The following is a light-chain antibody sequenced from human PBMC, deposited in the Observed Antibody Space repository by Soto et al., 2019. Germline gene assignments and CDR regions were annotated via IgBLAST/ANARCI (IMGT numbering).Light chain of an antibody. CDR1: QDIRGA. J-gene: IGKJ5*01. Sequence: ALQLTQSPSSLSASVGDRVTITCRASQDIRGALAWYEQKPGNAPKLLIFDVSTLHSGVPSRFSGSGSGTDFTLTISSLQPEDFGTYYCLQFNTYPLTFGQGTRLEIK. V-gene: IGKV1-13*02. CDR2: DVS. CDR3: LQFNTYPLT.